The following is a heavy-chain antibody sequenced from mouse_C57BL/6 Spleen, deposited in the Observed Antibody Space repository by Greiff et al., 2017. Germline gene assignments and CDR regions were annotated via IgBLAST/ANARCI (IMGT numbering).Heavy chain of an antibody. CDR3: ARFGEGGY. CDR2: IYPGSGNT. CDR1: GYTFTDYY. D-gene: IGHD2-13*01. Sequence: VQLQQSGAELVRPGASVKLSCKASGYTFTDYYINWVKQRPGQGLEWIARIYPGSGNTYYNEKFKGKATLTAEKSSSTAYMQLSRLTSEDSAVYFCARFGEGGYWGQGTTLTVSS. J-gene: IGHJ2*01. V-gene: IGHV1-76*01.